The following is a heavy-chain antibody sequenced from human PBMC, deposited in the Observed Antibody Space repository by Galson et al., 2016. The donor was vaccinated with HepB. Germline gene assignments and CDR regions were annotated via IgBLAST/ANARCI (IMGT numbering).Heavy chain of an antibody. D-gene: IGHD2-15*01. Sequence: ETLSLTCAVSGVSISTHAWWSWVRLPPGQGLAWIGEVYHNGNTNYNPSLRGRVIISLNTSEHHFSLSLSPVTAADTALYYCANRYFSPGNRRPAYNWFDPWGEGTLVTVSS. V-gene: IGHV4-4*02. CDR1: GVSISTHAW. CDR3: ANRYFSPGNRRPAYNWFDP. CDR2: VYHNGNT. J-gene: IGHJ5*02.